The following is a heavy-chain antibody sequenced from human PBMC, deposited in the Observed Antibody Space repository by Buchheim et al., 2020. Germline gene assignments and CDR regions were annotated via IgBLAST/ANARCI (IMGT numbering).Heavy chain of an antibody. Sequence: QVHLQQWGAGLVNPSETLSLTCAVYGGSFSGYYWSWIRQPPGKGLEWIGDINHSGSTNYNPSLKSRVTISVDTSKNQFSLKLSSVTAADTAVYYCARGARGSPLHITVTTDEEFDYWGQGTL. CDR2: INHSGST. CDR1: GGSFSGYY. D-gene: IGHD4-17*01. CDR3: ARGARGSPLHITVTTDEEFDY. J-gene: IGHJ4*02. V-gene: IGHV4-34*01.